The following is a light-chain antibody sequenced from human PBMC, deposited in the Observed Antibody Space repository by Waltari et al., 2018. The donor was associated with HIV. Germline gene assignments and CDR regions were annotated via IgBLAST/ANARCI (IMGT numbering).Light chain of an antibody. CDR3: CSFSARRYV. J-gene: IGLJ1*01. Sequence: QSALTQPRSVSGSPGQSVTISCTGTNSDVGAYYYVSWSRHHPGKAPQLIIFDVSKRPSGVPDRFSGSKSGNTASLTISGLQADDEADFYCCSFSARRYVFGTGTKVTVL. CDR1: NSDVGAYYY. CDR2: DVS. V-gene: IGLV2-11*01.